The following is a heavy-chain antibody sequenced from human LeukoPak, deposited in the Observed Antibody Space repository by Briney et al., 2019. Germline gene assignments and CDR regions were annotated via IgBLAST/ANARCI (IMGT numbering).Heavy chain of an antibody. CDR2: MNPNSGNT. V-gene: IGHV1-8*03. Sequence: ASVKVSCKTSGYTFTAYYIHWVRQAPGQGLEWMGWMNPNSGNTGYAQKFQGRVTITRNTSISTAYMELSSLRSEDTAVYYCARGSGSGSYFSWFDPWGQGTLVTVSS. CDR1: GYTFTAYY. CDR3: ARGSGSGSYFSWFDP. J-gene: IGHJ5*02. D-gene: IGHD3-10*01.